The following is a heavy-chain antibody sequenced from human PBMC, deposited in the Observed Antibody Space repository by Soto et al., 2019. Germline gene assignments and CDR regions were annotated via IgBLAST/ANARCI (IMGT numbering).Heavy chain of an antibody. CDR3: AREGYSSGWYWFDY. CDR2: IYYSGST. J-gene: IGHJ4*02. Sequence: SETLSLTCTVSGGSVSSGSYYWSWIQQPPGKGLEWIGYIYYSGSTNYNPSLKSRVTISVDTSKNQFSLKLSSVTAADTAVYYCAREGYSSGWYWFDYWGQGNLVTVSS. V-gene: IGHV4-61*01. D-gene: IGHD6-19*01. CDR1: GGSVSSGSYY.